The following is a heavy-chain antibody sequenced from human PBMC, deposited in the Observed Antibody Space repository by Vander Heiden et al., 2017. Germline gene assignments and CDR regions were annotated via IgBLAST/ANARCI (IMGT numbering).Heavy chain of an antibody. D-gene: IGHD1-26*01. Sequence: EVQLLESGGGLVQHGGSLRLPCAASGFTFSSYAMSWVRQAPGKGLEWVSAISGSGGSTYYADSVKGRFTISRDNSKNTLYLQMNSLRAEDTAVYYCAKYSKEWELSDAFDIWGQGTMVTVSS. CDR3: AKYSKEWELSDAFDI. CDR1: GFTFSSYA. J-gene: IGHJ3*02. V-gene: IGHV3-23*01. CDR2: ISGSGGST.